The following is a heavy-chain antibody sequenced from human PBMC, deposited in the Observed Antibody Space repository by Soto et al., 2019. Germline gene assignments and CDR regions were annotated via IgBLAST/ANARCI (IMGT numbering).Heavy chain of an antibody. CDR1: GGSISSGGYY. D-gene: IGHD6-13*01. V-gene: IGHV4-31*03. J-gene: IGHJ4*02. Sequence: SETLSLTCTVSGGSISSGGYYWSWIRQHPGKGLEWIGYIYYSGTTFYNPSLTSRVTFSVDTSKNQFSLKLSSVTAADTAVYHCARVGGSPYHNHEFDFWGQGTLVTVSS. CDR2: IYYSGTT. CDR3: ARVGGSPYHNHEFDF.